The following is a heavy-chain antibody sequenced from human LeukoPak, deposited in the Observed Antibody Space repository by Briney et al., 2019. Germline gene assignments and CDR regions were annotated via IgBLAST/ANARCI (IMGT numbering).Heavy chain of an antibody. D-gene: IGHD3-10*01. CDR3: ARSSGSSPDDAFDI. J-gene: IGHJ3*02. CDR1: GFTFSSYD. CDR2: IGTAGDP. Sequence: PGGSLRLSCAASGFTFSSYDMHWVRQATGKGLEWVSAIGTAGDPYYPGSAEGRFTISRENAKNSLYLQMNSLRAGDTAVYYCARSSGSSPDDAFDIWGQGTMVTVSS. V-gene: IGHV3-13*05.